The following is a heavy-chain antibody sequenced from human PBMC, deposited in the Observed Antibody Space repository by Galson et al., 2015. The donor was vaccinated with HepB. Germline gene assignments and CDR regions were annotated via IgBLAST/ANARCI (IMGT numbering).Heavy chain of an antibody. J-gene: IGHJ4*02. D-gene: IGHD3-10*01. CDR1: GFTFSSYG. CDR2: IWYDGSNK. V-gene: IGHV3-33*01. CDR3: ARDLWFREFGALVF. Sequence: SLRLSCAASGFTFSSYGMHWVRQAPGKGLEWVAVIWYDGSNKYYADSVKGRFTISRDNSKNTLYLQMNSLRAEDTAVYYCARDLWFREFGALVFWGQGTLVTVSS.